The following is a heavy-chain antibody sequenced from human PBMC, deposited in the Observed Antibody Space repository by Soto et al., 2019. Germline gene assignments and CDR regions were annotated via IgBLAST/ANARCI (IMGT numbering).Heavy chain of an antibody. V-gene: IGHV1-3*01. CDR1: GYTFTSYA. CDR2: INAGNGNT. Sequence: GASVKVSCKASGYTFTSYAMHWVRQAPGQRLEWMGWINAGNGNTKYPQKFQGRVTITRDTSASTAYMELSSLRSEDTAVYYCARDPLKSEWELLWWFDPWGQGTLVTAPQ. D-gene: IGHD1-26*01. CDR3: ARDPLKSEWELLWWFDP. J-gene: IGHJ5*02.